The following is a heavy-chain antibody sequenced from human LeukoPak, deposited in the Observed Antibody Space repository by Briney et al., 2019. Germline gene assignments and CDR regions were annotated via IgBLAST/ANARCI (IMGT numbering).Heavy chain of an antibody. CDR1: GFTFSSYV. CDR3: AKDLRAVAGPFDC. J-gene: IGHJ4*02. V-gene: IGHV3-30*18. CDR2: ISSDGSNK. Sequence: GGSLRLSCAAPGFTFSSYVMHWVRQAPGKGLEWVAVISSDGSNKYYADSVKGRFTISRDNSKNTLYLQMNSLRAEDTAVYYCAKDLRAVAGPFDCWGQGTLVTVSS. D-gene: IGHD6-19*01.